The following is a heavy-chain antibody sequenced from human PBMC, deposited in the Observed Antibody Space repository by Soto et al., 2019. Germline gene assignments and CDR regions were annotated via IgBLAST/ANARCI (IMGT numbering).Heavy chain of an antibody. CDR2: IYYSGST. Sequence: PSETLSLTCTVSGGSISSYYWSWIRQPPGKGLEWIGYIYYSGSTNYNPSLKSRVTISVDTSKNQFSLKLSSVTAADTAVYYCAIGPVAGYDYWGQGTLVTVSS. D-gene: IGHD6-19*01. CDR1: GGSISSYY. CDR3: AIGPVAGYDY. V-gene: IGHV4-59*08. J-gene: IGHJ4*02.